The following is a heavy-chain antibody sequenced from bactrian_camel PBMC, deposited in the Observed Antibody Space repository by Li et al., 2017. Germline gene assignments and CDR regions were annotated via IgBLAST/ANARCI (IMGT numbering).Heavy chain of an antibody. J-gene: IGHJ4*01. D-gene: IGHD5*01. CDR3: AAEATDLDYGLGTFGEYDY. Sequence: VQLVESGGGSVQHGGSLRLSCSASMFTYSRLCMAWFRQTPGKEREGVAAIDADGFTTYTDSVKGRFTISKDNAKNTLYLQMNSLKPEDTAMYYCAAEATDLDYGLGTFGEYDYWGQGTQVTVS. V-gene: IGHV3S42*01. CDR1: MFTYSRLC. CDR2: IDADGFT.